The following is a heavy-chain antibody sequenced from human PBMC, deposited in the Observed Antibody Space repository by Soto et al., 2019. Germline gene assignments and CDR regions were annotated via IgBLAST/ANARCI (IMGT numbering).Heavy chain of an antibody. V-gene: IGHV4-30-2*01. D-gene: IGHD2-2*01. CDR3: ARDLGYCISTSCYNWFDP. CDR2: IYHSGSI. Sequence: SETLSLTCTVSGCSISSGDYYWSLIRQPPGKGLERIGYIYHSGSIYYNPSLKSRVTISVDRSKNQFSLKLSSVTAADTAVYYCARDLGYCISTSCYNWFDPWGQGTLVTVS. J-gene: IGHJ5*02. CDR1: GCSISSGDYY.